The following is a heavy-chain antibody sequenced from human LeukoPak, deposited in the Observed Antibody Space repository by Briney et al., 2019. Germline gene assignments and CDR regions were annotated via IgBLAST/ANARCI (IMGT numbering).Heavy chain of an antibody. CDR3: AKVGESGGVWKYYFDY. Sequence: GGSLRLSCAASGFTFSSYAMSWVCQAPGKGLEWVSGISGGGGSTYYADSVKGRSTISRDNSKNTLYLQMNSLRAEDTAVYYCAKVGESGGVWKYYFDYWGQGTLVTVSS. J-gene: IGHJ4*02. D-gene: IGHD2-15*01. V-gene: IGHV3-23*01. CDR2: ISGGGGST. CDR1: GFTFSSYA.